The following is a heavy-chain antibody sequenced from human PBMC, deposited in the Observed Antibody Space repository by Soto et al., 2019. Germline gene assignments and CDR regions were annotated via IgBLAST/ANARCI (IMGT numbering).Heavy chain of an antibody. CDR2: INHSGST. Sequence: SETLSLTCAFYGGSFSGYYWSLIRQPPGKGLEWIGEINHSGSTNYNPSLKSRVTISVDTSKNQFSLKLSSVTAADTAVYYCARANYCGGDCYYISYWGQGTLVTVSS. CDR3: ARANYCGGDCYYISY. J-gene: IGHJ4*02. V-gene: IGHV4-34*01. CDR1: GGSFSGYY. D-gene: IGHD2-21*01.